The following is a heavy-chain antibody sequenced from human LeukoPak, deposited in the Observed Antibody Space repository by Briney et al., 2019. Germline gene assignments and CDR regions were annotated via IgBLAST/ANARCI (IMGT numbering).Heavy chain of an antibody. D-gene: IGHD6-19*01. CDR2: IYYSGST. CDR3: ASSVVAGTQIDY. J-gene: IGHJ4*02. Sequence: PSETLSLTCTVSGGSISSYYWSWIRQPPEKGLEWIGYIYYSGSTNYNPSLKSRVTISVDTSKNQFSLKLSSVTAADTAVYYCASSVVAGTQIDYWGQGTLVTVSS. CDR1: GGSISSYY. V-gene: IGHV4-59*01.